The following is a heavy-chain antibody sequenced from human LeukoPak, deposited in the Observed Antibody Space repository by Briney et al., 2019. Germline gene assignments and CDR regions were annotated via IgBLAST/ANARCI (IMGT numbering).Heavy chain of an antibody. CDR3: VAQGGYSYGSRDP. CDR2: VSHTGST. V-gene: IGHV4-34*01. J-gene: IGHJ5*02. Sequence: SETLSLTCAVYGVSFSDHYLSWLGQPPGKGLEGIGEVSHTGSTKYNPSLRSRVTISVDTSKNQFSLPLTSLPAADTPVWYFVAQGGYSYGSRDPWGQGPLV. CDR1: GVSFSDHY. D-gene: IGHD5-18*01.